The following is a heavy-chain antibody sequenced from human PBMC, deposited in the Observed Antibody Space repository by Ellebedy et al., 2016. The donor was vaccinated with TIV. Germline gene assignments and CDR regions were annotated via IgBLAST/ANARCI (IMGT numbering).Heavy chain of an antibody. J-gene: IGHJ6*03. CDR3: ASSPPNYYYYYMDV. CDR1: GGSISSYY. Sequence: SETLSLTCSVSGGSISSYYWSWIRQPPGKGLEWIGYIYNSGSTNYNPSLKSRITISVDTSKNQFSLKLNSVTAADTAVYYCASSPPNYYYYYMDVWGKGTTVTVSS. CDR2: IYNSGST. V-gene: IGHV4-59*08.